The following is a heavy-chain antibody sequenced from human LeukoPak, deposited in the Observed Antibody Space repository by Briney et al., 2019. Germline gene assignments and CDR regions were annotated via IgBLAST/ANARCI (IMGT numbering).Heavy chain of an antibody. CDR3: PKGTSGWFDAFDI. V-gene: IGHV3-74*01. Sequence: GGSLRLSCAASGFTFSNYWMHWVRQAPGKGLVWVSRINSDGIRTNYADSVKGRFTISRDNAENTLYLQMNSLRAEDTAVYYCPKGTSGWFDAFDIWGQGTLVTVSS. J-gene: IGHJ3*02. CDR1: GFTFSNYW. CDR2: INSDGIRT. D-gene: IGHD6-19*01.